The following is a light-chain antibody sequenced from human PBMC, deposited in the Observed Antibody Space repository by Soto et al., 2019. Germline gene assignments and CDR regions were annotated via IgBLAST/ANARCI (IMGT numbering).Light chain of an antibody. CDR1: QSVSSTY. V-gene: IGKV3-20*01. Sequence: EIVLTQSPGTLSLSPGERATLSCRASQSVSSTYLAWYQQKPGQAPRLLIYSASSRATGIPDRFSGSGSGTDFTLTISRLEPEDFAVYYCQLYGSSPYTFGQGTNLEIK. CDR2: SAS. J-gene: IGKJ2*01. CDR3: QLYGSSPYT.